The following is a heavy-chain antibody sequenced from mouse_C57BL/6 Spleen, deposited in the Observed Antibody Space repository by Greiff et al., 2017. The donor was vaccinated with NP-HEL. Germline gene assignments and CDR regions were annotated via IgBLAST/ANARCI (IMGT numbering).Heavy chain of an antibody. CDR3: ARRGNGNYGGYLDY. CDR1: GYTFTSYW. D-gene: IGHD2-1*01. Sequence: QVQLQQPGAELVMPGASVKLSCKASGYTFTSYWMHWVKQRPGQGLEWIGELDPSDSYTNYTQKFKGKSTLTVDKSSSTAYMQLSSLTSEDSAVYYCARRGNGNYGGYLDYWGQGTTLTVSS. J-gene: IGHJ2*01. V-gene: IGHV1-69*01. CDR2: LDPSDSYT.